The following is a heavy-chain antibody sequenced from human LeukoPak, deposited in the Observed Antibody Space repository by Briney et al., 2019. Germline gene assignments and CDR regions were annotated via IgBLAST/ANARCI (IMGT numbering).Heavy chain of an antibody. V-gene: IGHV3-30*04. D-gene: IGHD2-15*01. CDR3: ARGGRWPEPGAFDI. CDR2: MSPDGGHI. J-gene: IGHJ3*02. CDR1: GFTFSDHL. Sequence: KPGGSLRLSCAASGFTFSDHLMHWVRQAPDKGLEWVAVMSPDGGHIDHADSLRGRVSISRDNSKNTLFLQMNSLRDEDTAVYYCARGGRWPEPGAFDIWGQGTTVSVSS.